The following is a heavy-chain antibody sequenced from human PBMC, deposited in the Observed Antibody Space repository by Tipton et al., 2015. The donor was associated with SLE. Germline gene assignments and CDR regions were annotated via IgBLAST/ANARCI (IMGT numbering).Heavy chain of an antibody. CDR3: ARDLYSSSSAGWYFDL. V-gene: IGHV3-21*01. CDR1: GFTFSSYS. CDR2: ISSSSSYI. Sequence: SLRLSCAASGFTFSSYSMNWVRQAPGKGLEWVSSISSSSSYIYYADSVKGRFTISRDNAKNSLYLQMNSLRAEDTAVYYCARDLYSSSSAGWYFDLWGRGTLVTVSS. D-gene: IGHD6-6*01. J-gene: IGHJ2*01.